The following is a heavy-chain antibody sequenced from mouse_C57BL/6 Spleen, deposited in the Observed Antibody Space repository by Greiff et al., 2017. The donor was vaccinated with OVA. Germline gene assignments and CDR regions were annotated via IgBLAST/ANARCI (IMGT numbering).Heavy chain of an antibody. CDR1: GYAFSSYW. J-gene: IGHJ3*01. D-gene: IGHD2-1*01. V-gene: IGHV1-80*01. CDR3: AKRDYYGNYDWFAY. Sequence: QVQLQQSGAELVKPGASVKISCKASGYAFSSYWMNWVKQRPGKGLEWIGQIYPGDGDTNYNGKFKGQATLTADKSSSTAYMQLSSLTSEDSAVYFSAKRDYYGNYDWFAYWGQGTLVTVSA. CDR2: IYPGDGDT.